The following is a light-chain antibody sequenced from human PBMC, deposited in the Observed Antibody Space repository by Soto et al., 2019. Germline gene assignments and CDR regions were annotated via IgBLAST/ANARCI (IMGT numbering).Light chain of an antibody. CDR1: QSVSSTY. Sequence: EIVLTQSPGTLSLSPGERATLSCRASQSVSSTYLAWYQQKPGQAPRLLIYEASIRATGIPDRFSGSGSGTDFTLTISRLEPEDFAVYYCQQYGRSPGLITFGRGTKVDIK. J-gene: IGKJ3*01. CDR3: QQYGRSPGLIT. V-gene: IGKV3-20*01. CDR2: EAS.